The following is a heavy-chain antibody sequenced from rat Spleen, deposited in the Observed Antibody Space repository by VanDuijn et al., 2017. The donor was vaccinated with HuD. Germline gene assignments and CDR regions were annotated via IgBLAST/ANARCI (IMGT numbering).Heavy chain of an antibody. CDR2: ISNDGDNT. CDR3: ARHSNWGFDY. CDR1: GFTYSNYV. J-gene: IGHJ2*01. D-gene: IGHD5-1*01. V-gene: IGHV5-29*01. Sequence: EVQLVESGGGLVQPGRSLKLSCAASGFTYSNYVMAWVRQAPTKGLEWVAIISNDGDNTYYRDSLKGRFPISRDNAKSTLYLQMDSLRSEDTATYYCARHSNWGFDYWGQGVMVTVSS.